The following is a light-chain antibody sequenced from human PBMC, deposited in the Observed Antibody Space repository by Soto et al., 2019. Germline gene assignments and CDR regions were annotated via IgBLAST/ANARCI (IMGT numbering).Light chain of an antibody. J-gene: IGKJ1*01. CDR1: QSVSGW. Sequence: DLQITPSPSTLSASVGDTVTLTCRASQSVSGWLAWYQQKPGEAPKLLIYDASALPRGVPSRFSGSGSGTKFTLTIASLQPDDFATYYCQQYETFSGTFGPGTKVDI. CDR3: QQYETFSGT. V-gene: IGKV1-5*01. CDR2: DAS.